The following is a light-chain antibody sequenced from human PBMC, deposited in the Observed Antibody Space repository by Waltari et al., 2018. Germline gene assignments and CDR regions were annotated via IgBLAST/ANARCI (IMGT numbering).Light chain of an antibody. CDR2: DDS. V-gene: IGLV3-21*02. CDR3: QLWDSSSDHWV. Sequence: SYVLTQPPSVSVAPGQTARITCGGNNIGSTSVHWYQQKPGQAPVLVVYDDSARPSGIPERFSGSNFGNTATLTISGVEAGDEADYYCQLWDSSSDHWVFGGGTKLTVL. J-gene: IGLJ3*02. CDR1: NIGSTS.